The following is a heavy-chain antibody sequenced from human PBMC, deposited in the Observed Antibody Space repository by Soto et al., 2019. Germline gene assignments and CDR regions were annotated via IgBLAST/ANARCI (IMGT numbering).Heavy chain of an antibody. V-gene: IGHV3-33*01. CDR1: GFTFSSYG. J-gene: IGHJ4*02. CDR2: IWYDGSNK. Sequence: QVQLVESGGGVVQPGRSLRLSCAASGFTFSSYGMHWVRQAPGKGLEWVAVIWYDGSNKYYADSVKGRFTISRDNSKNTLYLQMNSLRAEDTAVYYCAREGNDYGDPGDYFDYWGQGTLVTVSS. CDR3: AREGNDYGDPGDYFDY. D-gene: IGHD4-17*01.